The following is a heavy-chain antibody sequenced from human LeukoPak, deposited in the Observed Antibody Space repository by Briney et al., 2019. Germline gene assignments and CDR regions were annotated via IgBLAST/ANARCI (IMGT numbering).Heavy chain of an antibody. J-gene: IGHJ4*02. CDR2: IIPILGTA. CDR3: AREPFQGNYGFDY. D-gene: IGHD4-17*01. Sequence: GASVKVSCKDSGGTFSSSATSWGPPGPGQRLERMGRIIPILGTAKYAQKFQGRVKITTEESTSTAYMELSSLRSADTAVYYCAREPFQGNYGFDYWGQGALVTVSS. CDR1: GGTFSSSA. V-gene: IGHV1-69*05.